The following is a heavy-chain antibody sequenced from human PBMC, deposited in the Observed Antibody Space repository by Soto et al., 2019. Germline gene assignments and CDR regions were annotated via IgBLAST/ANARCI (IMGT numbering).Heavy chain of an antibody. J-gene: IGHJ5*02. CDR2: IYWDDDK. CDR3: AHRLTGIWFDT. Sequence: QITLKESGPTLVKPTQTLTLTCTYSGFSLSTSGVGVGWIRQPPGKALEWLALIYWDDDKRYSPSLKSRLTITKDTSKNQVVLRMTIMDPVDTGTYFCAHRLTGIWFDTWGQGTLVTVSS. D-gene: IGHD1-20*01. V-gene: IGHV2-5*02. CDR1: GFSLSTSGVG.